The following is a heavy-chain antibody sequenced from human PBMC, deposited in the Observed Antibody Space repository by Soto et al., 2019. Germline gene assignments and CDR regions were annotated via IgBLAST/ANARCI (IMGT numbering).Heavy chain of an antibody. CDR2: IKQDGSEK. V-gene: IGHV3-7*05. D-gene: IGHD3-10*01. CDR3: ARAKDMVRDYYFDY. Sequence: GGSLRLSCAASGFTFSSYWMSWVRQAPGKGLEWVANIKQDGSEKYYVDSVKGRFTISRDNAKNSLYLQMNSLRAEDTAVYYCARAKDMVRDYYFDYWGQGTLVTVSS. J-gene: IGHJ4*02. CDR1: GFTFSSYW.